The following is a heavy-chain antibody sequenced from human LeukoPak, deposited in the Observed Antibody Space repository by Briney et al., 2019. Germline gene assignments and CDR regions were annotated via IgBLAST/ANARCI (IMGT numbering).Heavy chain of an antibody. CDR2: ISSGSSAI. V-gene: IGHV3-21*01. CDR3: ARGHTAVTRHFDF. D-gene: IGHD4-17*01. Sequence: TGGSLRLSCAASGFTFTTYSMTWVRQAPGKGLERVSIISSGSSAIFSADALKGRFTISRDDAKNLLYLDMNSLRAEDTAVYYCARGHTAVTRHFDFWGQGTLVTVSS. J-gene: IGHJ4*02. CDR1: GFTFTTYS.